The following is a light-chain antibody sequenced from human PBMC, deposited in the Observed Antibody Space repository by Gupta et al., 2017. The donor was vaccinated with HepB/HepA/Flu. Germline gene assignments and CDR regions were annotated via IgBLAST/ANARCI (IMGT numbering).Light chain of an antibody. J-gene: IGLJ3*02. CDR2: DVI. CDR3: SSYTTSSTQV. V-gene: IGLV2-14*03. Sequence: QSALTQPASVSGSPGQSITISCTGTSSDVGAYKYVSWYQQHPGKAPKLMIYDVINRPSGVSNRFSGSKSGNTASLTISGLQAEDEADYYCSSYTTSSTQVFGGGTKLTVL. CDR1: SSDVGAYKY.